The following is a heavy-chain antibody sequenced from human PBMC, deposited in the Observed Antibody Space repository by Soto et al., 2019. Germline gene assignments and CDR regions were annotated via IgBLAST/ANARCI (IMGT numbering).Heavy chain of an antibody. CDR1: GFSLSTSGVG. D-gene: IGHD3-9*01. V-gene: IGHV2-5*02. Sequence: TGPKLVNATQTLTLTCTFSGFSLSTSGVGVGWIRQPPGKALEWLALIYWDDDKRYSPSLKSRLTITKDTSKNQVVLTMTNMDQVDTVTYYGAHRLFSSTAAYYNDMHARGQPPPVTVS. CDR3: AHRLFSSTAAYYNDMHA. CDR2: IYWDDDK. J-gene: IGHJ6*02.